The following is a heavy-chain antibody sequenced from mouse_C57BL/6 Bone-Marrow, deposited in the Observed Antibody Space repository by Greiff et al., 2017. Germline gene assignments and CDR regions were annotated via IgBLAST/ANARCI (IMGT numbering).Heavy chain of an antibody. CDR1: GYAFSSFG. V-gene: IGHV1-82*01. D-gene: IGHD2-12*01. J-gene: IGHJ3*01. CDR2: IYPGDGDT. Sequence: GNEMVKPGASGKISCKASGYAFSSFGMNWVKQRPGTGLEWIGRIYPGDGDTNYNGKFKGKATLTADKSSSTAYMQLSSLTSEDSAVYFCSRRDYSSFAYWGQGTLVTFSA. CDR3: SRRDYSSFAY.